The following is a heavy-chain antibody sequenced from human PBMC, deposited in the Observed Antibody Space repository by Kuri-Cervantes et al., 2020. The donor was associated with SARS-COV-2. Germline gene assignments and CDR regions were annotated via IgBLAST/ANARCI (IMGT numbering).Heavy chain of an antibody. V-gene: IGHV3-30*02. CDR1: GFTFSSYA. J-gene: IGHJ4*02. Sequence: GESLKISCAASGFTFSSYAMHWVRQAPGKGLEWVAFIRYDGSNKYYADSVKGRFTISRDNSKNTLYLQMNSLRAEDTAVYYCAKGSYYYDSSGYPYFDYWGQGTLVTVSS. CDR3: AKGSYYYDSSGYPYFDY. CDR2: IRYDGSNK. D-gene: IGHD3-22*01.